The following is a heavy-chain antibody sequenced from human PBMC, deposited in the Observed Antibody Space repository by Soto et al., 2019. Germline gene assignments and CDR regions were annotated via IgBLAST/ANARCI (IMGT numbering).Heavy chain of an antibody. J-gene: IGHJ4*02. D-gene: IGHD6-19*01. Sequence: EVQLLESGGGLVQPGGSLRLSCAASGFTFSSDAMSWVRQAPGKGLEWVSAISGSGGSIYYADSVKGRFTISRDNSKNTLYLQMNSLRAEDTAVYSCAKDHSSGSRGRCFDYWGQGTLVTVSS. CDR2: ISGSGGSI. CDR1: GFTFSSDA. CDR3: AKDHSSGSRGRCFDY. V-gene: IGHV3-23*01.